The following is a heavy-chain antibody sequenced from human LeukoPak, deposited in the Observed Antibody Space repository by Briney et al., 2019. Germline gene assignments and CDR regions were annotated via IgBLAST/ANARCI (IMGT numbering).Heavy chain of an antibody. CDR3: ARDGIVGARRAFDI. J-gene: IGHJ3*02. Sequence: ASVKVSCKVSGYTLTELSMHWVRQAPGKGLEWMGWISAYNGNTNYAQKLQGRVTMTTDTSTSTAYMELRSLRSDDTAVYYCARDGIVGARRAFDIWGQGTMVTVSS. CDR2: ISAYNGNT. CDR1: GYTLTELS. V-gene: IGHV1-18*01. D-gene: IGHD1-26*01.